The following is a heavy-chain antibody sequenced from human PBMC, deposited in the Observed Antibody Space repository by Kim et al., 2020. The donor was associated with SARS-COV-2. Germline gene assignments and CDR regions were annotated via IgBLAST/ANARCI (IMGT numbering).Heavy chain of an antibody. D-gene: IGHD5-12*01. Sequence: SETLSLICAVYGGSFSGYYWTYIRQSPGQGLEWIGEIYHSGATNYNPSLKSRVTMSVDTSKNQFSLHLSSVTAADTAVYYCVRGDGRGYSGYGRYFDQWG. J-gene: IGHJ4*01. CDR3: VRGDGRGYSGYGRYFDQ. V-gene: IGHV4-34*01. CDR2: IYHSGAT. CDR1: GGSFSGYY.